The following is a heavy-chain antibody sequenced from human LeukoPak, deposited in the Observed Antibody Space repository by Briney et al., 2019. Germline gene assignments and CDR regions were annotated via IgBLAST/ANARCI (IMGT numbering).Heavy chain of an antibody. CDR2: INPNSGGT. D-gene: IGHD2-2*01. CDR1: GYTFTGYY. J-gene: IGHJ5*02. CDR3: ARGDCSSTSCYRNWFDP. Sequence: ASVKVSCKASGYTFTGYYIHWVRQAPGHGLEWMGWINPNSGGTNYAQMFQGRVTMTRDTSISAVYMELSRLRSDDTAVYYCARGDCSSTSCYRNWFDPWGRGTLVTVSS. V-gene: IGHV1-2*02.